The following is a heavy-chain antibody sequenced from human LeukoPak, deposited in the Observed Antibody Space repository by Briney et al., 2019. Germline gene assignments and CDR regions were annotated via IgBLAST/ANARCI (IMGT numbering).Heavy chain of an antibody. CDR1: GGSFSGYY. CDR2: INHSGST. V-gene: IGHV4-34*01. J-gene: IGHJ4*02. CDR3: ARQELPVLRYFD. D-gene: IGHD3-9*01. Sequence: SETLPLTCAVYGGSFSGYYWSWIRQPPGKGLEWIGEINHSGSTNYNPSLKSRVTISVDTSKNQFSLKLSSVTAADTAVYYCARQELPVLRYFDWGQGTLVTVSS.